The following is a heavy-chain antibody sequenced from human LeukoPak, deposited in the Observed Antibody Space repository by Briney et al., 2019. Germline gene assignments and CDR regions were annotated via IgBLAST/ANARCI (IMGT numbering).Heavy chain of an antibody. CDR1: GGTFSSYA. V-gene: IGHV1-69*06. CDR3: ASSGRRINCGSGGSCYSVGPATFDY. Sequence: GASVKVSCKASGGTFSSYAISWVRQAPGQGLEWMGGIIPIFGTANYAQKFQGRVTITADKSTSTAYMELSSLRSEDTAVYYCASSGRRINCGSGGSCYSVGPATFDYWGQGTLVTVSS. D-gene: IGHD2-15*01. J-gene: IGHJ4*02. CDR2: IIPIFGTA.